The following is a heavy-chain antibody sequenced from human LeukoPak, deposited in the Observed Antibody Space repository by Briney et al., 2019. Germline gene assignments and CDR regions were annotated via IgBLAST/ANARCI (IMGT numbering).Heavy chain of an antibody. J-gene: IGHJ6*03. CDR3: ARDQGGSGSYYTYYYYMDV. Sequence: SVKVSCKASGYTFTSYGISWVRQAPGQGLEWMGWISAYNGNTNYAQKLQGRVTMTTDTSTSTAYMELRSLRSDDTAVYYCARDQGGSGSYYTYYYYMDVWGKGTTVTISS. CDR2: ISAYNGNT. D-gene: IGHD3-10*01. V-gene: IGHV1-18*01. CDR1: GYTFTSYG.